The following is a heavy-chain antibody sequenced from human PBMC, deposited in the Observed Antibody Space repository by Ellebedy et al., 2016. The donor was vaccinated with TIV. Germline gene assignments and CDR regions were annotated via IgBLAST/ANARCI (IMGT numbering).Heavy chain of an antibody. Sequence: SGPTLVKPTETLTLTCTVSGFSLSNARMGVSWIRQPPGKALEWLAHIFSNDEKSYSTSLKSRLTISKDTSKSQVVLTMTNMDPVDTATYYCARMGSSSFPRVRSYGMDVWGQGTTVTVSS. CDR3: ARMGSSSFPRVRSYGMDV. D-gene: IGHD6-13*01. CDR2: IFSNDEK. CDR1: GFSLSNARMG. J-gene: IGHJ6*02. V-gene: IGHV2-26*01.